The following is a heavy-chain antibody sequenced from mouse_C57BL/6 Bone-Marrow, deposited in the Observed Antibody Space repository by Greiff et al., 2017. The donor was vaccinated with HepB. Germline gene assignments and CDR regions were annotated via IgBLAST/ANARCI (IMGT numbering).Heavy chain of an antibody. V-gene: IGHV1-47*01. Sequence: LVESGAELVKPGASVKMSCKASGYTFTTYPIEWMKQNHGKSLEWIGNFHPYNDDTKYNEKFKGKATLTVEKSSSTVYLELSRLTSDDSAVYYCARGVTTLYYYAMDYWGQGTSVTVSS. CDR3: ARGVTTLYYYAMDY. CDR2: FHPYNDDT. J-gene: IGHJ4*01. CDR1: GYTFTTYP. D-gene: IGHD2-2*01.